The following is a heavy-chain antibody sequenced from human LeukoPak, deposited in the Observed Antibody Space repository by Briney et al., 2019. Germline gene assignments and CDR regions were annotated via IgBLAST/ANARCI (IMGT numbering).Heavy chain of an antibody. J-gene: IGHJ6*02. V-gene: IGHV1-69*13. CDR2: IIPIFGTA. Sequence: ASVKVSYKASGGTFSSYAISWVRQAPGQGLEWMGGIIPIFGTANYAQKFQGRVTITADESTSTAYMELSSLRSEDTAVYYCARNFKRITMVRGVSPWDYYYGMDVWGQGTTVTVSS. D-gene: IGHD3-10*01. CDR1: GGTFSSYA. CDR3: ARNFKRITMVRGVSPWDYYYGMDV.